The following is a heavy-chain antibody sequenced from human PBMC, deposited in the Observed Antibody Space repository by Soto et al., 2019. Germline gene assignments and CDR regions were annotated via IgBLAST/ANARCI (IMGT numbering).Heavy chain of an antibody. CDR2: IIPILDVA. CDR3: AQMWFGELWHGMDV. CDR1: GGDFLSYT. Sequence: QLVQSGAEVKRPGSSVKVSCKASGGDFLSYTISWVRQVPGQGPEWMGTIIPILDVAKNAQKFQGRVATTEDKATSTVYMELRSLRSDDTAVYYCAQMWFGELWHGMDVRGQGTTITVSS. V-gene: IGHV1-69*02. J-gene: IGHJ6*02. D-gene: IGHD3-10*01.